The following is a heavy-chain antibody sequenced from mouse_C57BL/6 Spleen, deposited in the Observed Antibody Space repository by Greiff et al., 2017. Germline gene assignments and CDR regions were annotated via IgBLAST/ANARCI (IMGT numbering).Heavy chain of an antibody. CDR1: GYAFSSSW. J-gene: IGHJ2*01. CDR2: IYPGDGDT. Sequence: QVQLQQSGPELVKPGASVKISCKASGYAFSSSWMNWVKQRPGKGLEWIGRIYPGDGDTNYNGKFKGKATLTADKSSSTAYMQLSSLTSEDSAVYFCARWGLRQDYFDYWGQGTTLTVSS. CDR3: ARWGLRQDYFDY. V-gene: IGHV1-82*01. D-gene: IGHD2-2*01.